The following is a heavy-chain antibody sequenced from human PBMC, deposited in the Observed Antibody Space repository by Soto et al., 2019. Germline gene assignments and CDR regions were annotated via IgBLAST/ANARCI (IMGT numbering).Heavy chain of an antibody. V-gene: IGHV1-8*01. CDR3: ARWPAGYYYYGMDV. CDR2: MNPNSGNT. J-gene: IGHJ6*02. Sequence: QVQLVQSGAEVKKPGASVKVSCKASGYTFTSYDINWVRQATGQGLEWMGWMNPNSGNTGYAQKFQGRVTMTRNTSISTAFMELSSLRSEDTAVYYCARWPAGYYYYGMDVWGQGTTVPVSS. D-gene: IGHD1-1*01. CDR1: GYTFTSYD.